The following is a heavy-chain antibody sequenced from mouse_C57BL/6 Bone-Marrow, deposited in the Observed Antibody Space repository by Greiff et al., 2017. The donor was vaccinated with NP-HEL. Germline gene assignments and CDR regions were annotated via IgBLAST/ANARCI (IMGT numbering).Heavy chain of an antibody. CDR2: ILPSIGRT. CDR1: DSEVFPIAY. Sequence: QVQLQQSGSELRSPGSSVKLSCKDFDSEVFPIAYMSWVRPKHGHGFEWIGGILPSIGRTIYGEKIEDKATLDADTLSNTAYLELNSLTSEDSAIYYWARSYYCGSSRYFDVWGTGTTVTVSS. D-gene: IGHD1-1*01. CDR3: ARSYYCGSSRYFDV. V-gene: IGHV15-2*01. J-gene: IGHJ1*03.